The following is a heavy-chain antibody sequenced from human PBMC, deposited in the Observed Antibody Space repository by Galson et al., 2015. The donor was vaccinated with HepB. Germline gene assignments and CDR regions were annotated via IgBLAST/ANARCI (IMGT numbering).Heavy chain of an antibody. V-gene: IGHV3-30*07. J-gene: IGHJ4*02. CDR1: GFTFSRHA. D-gene: IGHD3-10*01. Sequence: LRLSCAVPGFTFSRHAFHWVRQAPGRGLEWVALISSDYTSKFYADSVMGRLTISRDNSKDTVYLQMNSLRDEDTAVYYCASDCDGSGSFYNMLGYWGQGTMVTVSS. CDR2: ISSDYTSK. CDR3: ASDCDGSGSFYNMLGY.